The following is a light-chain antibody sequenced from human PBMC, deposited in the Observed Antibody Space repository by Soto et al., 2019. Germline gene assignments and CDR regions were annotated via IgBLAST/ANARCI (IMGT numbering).Light chain of an antibody. CDR2: EVS. CDR3: TSYAGSNSYV. CDR1: SSDIGGYTY. V-gene: IGLV2-8*01. J-gene: IGLJ1*01. Sequence: QSVLTQPPSASGSPGQSVTISCTGTSSDIGGYTYVSWYQHHPGKAPKLMIYEVSKRPSGVPDRLSGSKSGNTASLTVSGLQAEDEADYYCTSYAGSNSYVFGTGTKVTVL.